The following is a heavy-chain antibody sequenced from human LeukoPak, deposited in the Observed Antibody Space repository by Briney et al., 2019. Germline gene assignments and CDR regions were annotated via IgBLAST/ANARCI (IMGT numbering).Heavy chain of an antibody. Sequence: PGGSLRLPCAASGFTFSSTWMSWVRQAPGKGLEWVANIKHDGSETNYVDSVKGRFTISRDNAKSSLHLQMNSLRVEDTAVYYCAKNGGPHGMDVWGQGTTVTVSS. CDR3: AKNGGPHGMDV. CDR2: IKHDGSET. J-gene: IGHJ6*02. D-gene: IGHD3-16*01. CDR1: GFTFSSTW. V-gene: IGHV3-7*02.